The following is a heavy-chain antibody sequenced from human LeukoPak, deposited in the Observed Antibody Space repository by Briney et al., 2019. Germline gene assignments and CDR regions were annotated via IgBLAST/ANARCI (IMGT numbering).Heavy chain of an antibody. CDR3: ARDSRLLVRMIDY. V-gene: IGHV4-59*12. CDR1: GGSISSYY. Sequence: PSETLSLTCTVSGGSISSYYWSWIRQPPGKGLEWIGYIYYSGSTNYNPSLKSRVTISVDTSKNQFSLKLSSVTAADTAVYYCARDSRLLVRMIDYWGQGTLVTVSS. J-gene: IGHJ4*02. CDR2: IYYSGST. D-gene: IGHD4-23*01.